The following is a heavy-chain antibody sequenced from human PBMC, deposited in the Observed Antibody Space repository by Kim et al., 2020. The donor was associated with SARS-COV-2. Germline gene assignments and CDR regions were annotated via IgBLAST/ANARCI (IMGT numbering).Heavy chain of an antibody. J-gene: IGHJ5*02. V-gene: IGHV1-24*01. Sequence: ASVKVSCKVSGYTLTELSMHWVRQAPGKGLEWMGGFDPEDGETIYAQKFQGRVTMTEDTSTDTAYMELSSLRSEDTAVYYCATSPWVWSGYSANWFDPWGQGTLVTVSS. CDR3: ATSPWVWSGYSANWFDP. D-gene: IGHD3-3*01. CDR1: GYTLTELS. CDR2: FDPEDGET.